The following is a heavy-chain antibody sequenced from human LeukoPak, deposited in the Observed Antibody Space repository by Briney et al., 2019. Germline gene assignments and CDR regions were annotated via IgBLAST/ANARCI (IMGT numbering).Heavy chain of an antibody. D-gene: IGHD6-6*01. Sequence: SVKVSCKASGGTFSSYAIRWVRQALGQGLEWVGGIIPIFGTANYAQKFQGRVTLTADESTSTAYMELSRLRSEDTAVYHGAGREYSSSSAFQYYYGMDVWGQGPTDTVSS. V-gene: IGHV1-69*13. CDR1: GGTFSSYA. CDR2: IIPIFGTA. CDR3: AGREYSSSSAFQYYYGMDV. J-gene: IGHJ6*02.